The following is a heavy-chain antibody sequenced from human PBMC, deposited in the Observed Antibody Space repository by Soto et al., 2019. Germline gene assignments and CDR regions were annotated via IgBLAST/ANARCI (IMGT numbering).Heavy chain of an antibody. J-gene: IGHJ3*02. CDR3: ARDRITMIVVVTDAFDI. D-gene: IGHD3-22*01. CDR1: GYTFTSYG. V-gene: IGHV1-18*01. CDR2: ISAYNGNT. Sequence: ASVKVSCKASGYTFTSYGIHWVRQAPGQGLEWMGWISAYNGNTNYAQKLQGRVTMTTDTSTSTAYMELRSLRSDDTAVYYCARDRITMIVVVTDAFDIWGQGTMVTVSS.